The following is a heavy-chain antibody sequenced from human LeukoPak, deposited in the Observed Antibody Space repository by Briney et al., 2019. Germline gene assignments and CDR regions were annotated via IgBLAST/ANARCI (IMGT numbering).Heavy chain of an antibody. Sequence: GGSLRLSCAASGFSFSTYWMHWVRQAPGKGLVWVSRIKSDGSSTTYADSVKGRFTISRDHARNTLYLQMNSLRAEDTAVYYCARYYYDSSRGAYWGQGTLVTVSS. CDR3: ARYYYDSSRGAY. J-gene: IGHJ4*02. D-gene: IGHD3-22*01. V-gene: IGHV3-74*01. CDR1: GFSFSTYW. CDR2: IKSDGSST.